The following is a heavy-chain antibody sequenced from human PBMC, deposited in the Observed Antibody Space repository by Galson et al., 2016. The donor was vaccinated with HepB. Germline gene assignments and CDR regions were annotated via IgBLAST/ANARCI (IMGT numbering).Heavy chain of an antibody. Sequence: SLRLSCAASGFTFDDYATHWVRQVPGKGLEWVSGLNWNSDMIGYADSVKGRFTISRDNAKNSLYLQMNSLRPEDTALYYCAKDRSAVSVAADHWGQGTLVTVSS. D-gene: IGHD2-15*01. CDR3: AKDRSAVSVAADH. CDR1: GFTFDDYA. J-gene: IGHJ4*02. V-gene: IGHV3-9*01. CDR2: LNWNSDMI.